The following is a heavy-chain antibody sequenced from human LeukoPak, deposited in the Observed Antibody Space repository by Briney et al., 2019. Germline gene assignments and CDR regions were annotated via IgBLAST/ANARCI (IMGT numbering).Heavy chain of an antibody. CDR3: AREWGLMGSGWYSHGMDV. V-gene: IGHV4-59*01. Sequence: SETLSLTCTVSGGSISSYYWSWIRQPPGKGLEWIGYIYYSGSTNYNPSLKSRVTISVDTSKNQFSLKLSSVTAADTAVYYCAREWGLMGSGWYSHGMDVWGQGTTVTVSS. D-gene: IGHD6-19*01. J-gene: IGHJ6*02. CDR1: GGSISSYY. CDR2: IYYSGST.